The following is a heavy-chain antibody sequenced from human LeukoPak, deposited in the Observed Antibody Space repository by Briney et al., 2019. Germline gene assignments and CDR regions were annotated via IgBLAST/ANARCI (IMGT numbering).Heavy chain of an antibody. D-gene: IGHD1-20*01. CDR3: AKDLTGIGHYYGMDV. CDR2: ISYDGSNK. V-gene: IGHV3-30*04. CDR1: GFTFSSYA. J-gene: IGHJ6*02. Sequence: GGSLRLSCTASGFTFSSYAMHWVRQAPGKGLEWVAVISYDGSNKYYADSVKGRFTISRDNSKNTLYLQMNSLRAEDTAVYYCAKDLTGIGHYYGMDVWGQGTTVTVSS.